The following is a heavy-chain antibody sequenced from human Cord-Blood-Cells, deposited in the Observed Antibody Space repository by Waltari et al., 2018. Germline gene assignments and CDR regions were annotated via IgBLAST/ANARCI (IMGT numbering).Heavy chain of an antibody. V-gene: IGHV3-15*01. CDR2: IKSKTDGWTT. J-gene: IGHJ6*03. Sequence: EVQLVESGGGLVKPGGFPRLSCAASGFTFSNAWMSWVRKAPGKGLEWVGGIKSKTDGWTTDYAAPVKGRFTISRDDSKNTLYLQMNSLKTEDTAVYYCTTAGFGCSSTSCYYYYYYYMDVWGKGTTVTVSS. CDR1: GFTFSNAW. D-gene: IGHD2-2*01. CDR3: TTAGFGCSSTSCYYYYYYYMDV.